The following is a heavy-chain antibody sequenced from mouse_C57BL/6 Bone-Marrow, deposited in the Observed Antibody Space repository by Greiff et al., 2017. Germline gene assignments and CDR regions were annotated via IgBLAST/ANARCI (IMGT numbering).Heavy chain of an antibody. CDR2: IRLKSDNFAT. J-gene: IGHJ1*03. D-gene: IGHD2-5*01. CDR1: GFTFSNYW. V-gene: IGHV6-3*01. Sequence: EVQLVESGGGLVQPGGSMKLSCVASGFTFSNYWMNWVRQSPEKGLEWVAQIRLKSDNFATHYAESVKGRFTISRDDSKSSVYMQMNNLRAEDAGIYYCTDESNYDWYFDVWGTGTTVTGSS. CDR3: TDESNYDWYFDV.